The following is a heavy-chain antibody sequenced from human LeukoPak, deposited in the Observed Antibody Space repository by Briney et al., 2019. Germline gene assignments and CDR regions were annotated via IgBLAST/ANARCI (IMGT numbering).Heavy chain of an antibody. CDR3: ARELVSLGTGYFDL. J-gene: IGHJ2*01. CDR1: GFSFGTFG. CDR2: ITGSSTWT. Sequence: LGGSLRLSCEASGFSFGTFGMTWVRQAPGKGLEWVPGITGSSTWTYYADSVRGRFTISRDNSKNSLHLQMNNLTADDTAIYYCARELVSLGTGYFDLWGRGTLVTVAS. D-gene: IGHD3/OR15-3a*01. V-gene: IGHV3-23*01.